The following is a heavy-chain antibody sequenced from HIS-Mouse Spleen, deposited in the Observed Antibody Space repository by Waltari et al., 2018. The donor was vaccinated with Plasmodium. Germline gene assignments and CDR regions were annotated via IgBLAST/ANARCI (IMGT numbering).Heavy chain of an antibody. D-gene: IGHD6-19*01. CDR1: GGSISSYY. Sequence: QVQLQESGPGLVKPSETLSLTCTVSGGSISSYYWSWIRQPPGKGLEWIGYIYYSGSTNYQPALKSRVTISVDTSKNQFSLKLSSVTAADTAVYYCARDSSGWYYFDYWGQGTLVTVSS. J-gene: IGHJ4*02. CDR3: ARDSSGWYYFDY. V-gene: IGHV4-59*01. CDR2: IYYSGST.